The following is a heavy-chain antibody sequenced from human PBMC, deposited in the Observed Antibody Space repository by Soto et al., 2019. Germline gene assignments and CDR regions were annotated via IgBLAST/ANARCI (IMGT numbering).Heavy chain of an antibody. D-gene: IGHD1-1*01. Sequence: EVQLVESGGGLVKPGGSLRLSCAASGFTFSTYSLNWVRQAPGKGLEWVSSISSSSYIYYADSLKGRFTISRDNAKNSLYLQMNSLRAEDTAVYYCARESSGNDDHLDYWGQGTLVTVSS. CDR1: GFTFSTYS. J-gene: IGHJ4*02. CDR2: ISSSSYI. CDR3: ARESSGNDDHLDY. V-gene: IGHV3-21*01.